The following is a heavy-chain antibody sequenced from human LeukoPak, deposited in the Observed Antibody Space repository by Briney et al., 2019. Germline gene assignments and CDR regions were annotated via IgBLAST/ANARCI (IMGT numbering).Heavy chain of an antibody. Sequence: GGSLRLSCAASGFTFSSYSMNWVRQAPGKGLEWVSYISSSSSTIYYADSVKGRFTISRDNAKNSLYLQMNSLRVEDTAVYFCARDHGGSYSYWGQGTLVTVSS. CDR1: GFTFSSYS. CDR2: ISSSSSTI. D-gene: IGHD3-10*01. V-gene: IGHV3-48*01. J-gene: IGHJ4*02. CDR3: ARDHGGSYSY.